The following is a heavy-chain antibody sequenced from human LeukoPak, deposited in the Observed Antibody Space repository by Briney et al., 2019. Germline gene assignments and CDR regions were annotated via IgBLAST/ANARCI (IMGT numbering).Heavy chain of an antibody. J-gene: IGHJ6*02. CDR2: ISSSSSYI. CDR3: ARDRAITFGESDYYYYYGMDV. Sequence: GGSLRLSCAASGFTFSSYSMNWVRQAPGKGLEWVSSISSSSSYIYYADSVKGRFTISRDNAKNSLYLQMNSLRAEDTAVYDCARDRAITFGESDYYYYYGMDVWGQGTTVTVSS. D-gene: IGHD3-16*01. CDR1: GFTFSSYS. V-gene: IGHV3-21*01.